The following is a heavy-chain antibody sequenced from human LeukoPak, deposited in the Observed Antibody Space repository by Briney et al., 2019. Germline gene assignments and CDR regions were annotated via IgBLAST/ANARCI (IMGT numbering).Heavy chain of an antibody. CDR1: GCPISSYY. D-gene: IGHD3-22*01. V-gene: IGHV4-59*01. CDR3: ARTSSSCYYFRWFDP. Sequence: SETLSLTCTVSGCPISSYYWSWIRQPPGKGLEWVGYIYYSGSTNYNPSLKSRVTISVDTSKNQCSLKLSSVTAADTAVYYCARTSSSCYYFRWFDPWGQGTLVTVSS. J-gene: IGHJ5*02. CDR2: IYYSGST.